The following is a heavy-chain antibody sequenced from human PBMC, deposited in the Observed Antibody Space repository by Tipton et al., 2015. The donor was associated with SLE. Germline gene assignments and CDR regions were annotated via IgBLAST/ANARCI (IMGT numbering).Heavy chain of an antibody. D-gene: IGHD6-6*01. V-gene: IGHV1-69*06. J-gene: IGHJ3*02. CDR1: GGTFSSYA. CDR2: IIPIFGTA. CDR3: ARDRGVTSYSSSSGDAFDI. Sequence: QSGAEVKKPGSSVKVSCKASGGTFSSYAISWVRQAPGQGLEWMGGIIPIFGTANYAQKFQGRVTITADKSTSTAYMELSSLRSEDTAVYYCARDRGVTSYSSSSGDAFDIWGQGTMVTVSS.